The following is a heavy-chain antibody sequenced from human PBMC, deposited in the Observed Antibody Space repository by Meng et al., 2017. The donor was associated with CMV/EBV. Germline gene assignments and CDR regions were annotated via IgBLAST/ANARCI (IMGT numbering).Heavy chain of an antibody. J-gene: IGHJ5*02. CDR2: IGTAGDT. D-gene: IGHD6-6*01. Sequence: GGSLRLSCAASGFTFSSYDMHWVRQATGKGLEWVSAIGTAGDTYYPGSVKGRFTISRENAKNSLYLQMNSLRAGDTAVYYCARSIAARRERGPWGQGTLVTVS. CDR3: ARSIAARRERGP. CDR1: GFTFSSYD. V-gene: IGHV3-13*01.